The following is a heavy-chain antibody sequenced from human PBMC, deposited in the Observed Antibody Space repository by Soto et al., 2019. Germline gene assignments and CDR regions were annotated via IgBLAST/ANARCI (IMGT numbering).Heavy chain of an antibody. CDR3: ARDRGGCTNGVCYASTYDY. J-gene: IGHJ4*02. Sequence: ASVKVSCKASGYTFTMYGISWVLQSAVQGLEWMGWISAYNGNTNYAQKLQGRVTMTTDTSTSTAYMELRSLRSDDTAVYYCARDRGGCTNGVCYASTYDYWGQGTLVTVSS. V-gene: IGHV1-18*01. CDR2: ISAYNGNT. CDR1: GYTFTMYG. D-gene: IGHD2-8*01.